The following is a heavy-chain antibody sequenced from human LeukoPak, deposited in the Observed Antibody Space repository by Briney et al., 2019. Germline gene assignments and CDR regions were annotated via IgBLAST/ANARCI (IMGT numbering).Heavy chain of an antibody. V-gene: IGHV4-34*01. Sequence: SETLSLTCAVYSGSFSGYYWSWIRQPPGKGLEWIGEINHSGIINYNPSLKSRVTISVDTSKNQISLKLSSVTAADTAVYYCARGGGNYYEDYWGQGNLVTVSS. D-gene: IGHD1-26*01. J-gene: IGHJ4*02. CDR3: ARGGGNYYEDY. CDR2: INHSGII. CDR1: SGSFSGYY.